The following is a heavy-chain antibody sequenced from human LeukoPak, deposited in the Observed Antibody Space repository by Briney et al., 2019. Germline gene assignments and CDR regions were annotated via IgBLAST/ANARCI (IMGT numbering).Heavy chain of an antibody. CDR3: ARQTTVNSFDP. CDR1: GGSISSSSYY. CDR2: IYYSGST. V-gene: IGHV4-39*01. Sequence: SETLSLTCTVSGGSISSSSYYWGWIRQPPGKGLEWIGSIYYSGSTYYNPSLKSRVTISVDTSKNQFSLKLSSVTAADTAVYYCARQTTVNSFDPWGQGTLVTVSS. J-gene: IGHJ5*02. D-gene: IGHD4-17*01.